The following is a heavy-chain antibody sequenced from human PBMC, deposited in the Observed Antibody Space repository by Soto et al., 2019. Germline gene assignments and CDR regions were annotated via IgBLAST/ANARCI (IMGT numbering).Heavy chain of an antibody. V-gene: IGHV1-18*01. Sequence: QVQLVQSGAEVKKPGASVRVSCKTSGYTFINYGITWVRQAPGQGLEWMGWLSAYNGDTSSSEKLQERITMTTDTSTNTVYMDLRSLTSDDTAVYYCARWSAIVGGAEALDVWGQGTMVIVSS. CDR3: ARWSAIVGGAEALDV. CDR1: GYTFINYG. D-gene: IGHD1-26*01. J-gene: IGHJ3*01. CDR2: LSAYNGDT.